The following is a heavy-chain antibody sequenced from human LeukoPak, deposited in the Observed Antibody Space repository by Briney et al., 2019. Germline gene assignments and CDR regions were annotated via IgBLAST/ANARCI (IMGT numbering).Heavy chain of an antibody. D-gene: IGHD4/OR15-4a*01. J-gene: IGHJ4*02. CDR2: ISWNSDSI. CDR1: GFTFDDYA. Sequence: PGRSLRLSCAASGFTFDDYAMHWVRQAPGKGLEWVSGISWNSDSIGYADSVKGRFTISRDNSKNTLYLQMNSLRAEGTAVYYCAKPLGARPYFDYWGQGTLVTVSS. CDR3: AKPLGARPYFDY. V-gene: IGHV3-9*01.